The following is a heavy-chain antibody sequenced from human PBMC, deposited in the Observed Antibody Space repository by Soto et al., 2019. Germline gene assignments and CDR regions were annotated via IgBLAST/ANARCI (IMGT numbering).Heavy chain of an antibody. V-gene: IGHV1-18*01. CDR3: ARDGYDFWSGYIWFDP. D-gene: IGHD3-3*01. CDR2: ISAYNGNT. CDR1: GYTFTSYG. J-gene: IGHJ5*02. Sequence: ASVKVSCKASGYTFTSYGISWVRQAPGQGLEWMGWISAYNGNTNYAQKLQGRGTMTTDTSTSTAYMELRSLRSDDTAVYYCARDGYDFWSGYIWFDPWGQGTLVTVSS.